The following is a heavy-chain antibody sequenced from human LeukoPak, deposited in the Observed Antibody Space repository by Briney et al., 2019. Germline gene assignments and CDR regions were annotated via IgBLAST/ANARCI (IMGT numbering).Heavy chain of an antibody. Sequence: PGGSLRLSCAASGFTFSSYGMHWVRQAPGKGLEWVAVIWYDGSNKYYADSVKGRFTISRDNSKNTLYLQMNSLRAEDTAVYYCAGVRSYCSGGSCYPGWVDYWGQGTLVTVSS. CDR3: AGVRSYCSGGSCYPGWVDY. CDR2: IWYDGSNK. V-gene: IGHV3-33*01. J-gene: IGHJ4*02. D-gene: IGHD2-15*01. CDR1: GFTFSSYG.